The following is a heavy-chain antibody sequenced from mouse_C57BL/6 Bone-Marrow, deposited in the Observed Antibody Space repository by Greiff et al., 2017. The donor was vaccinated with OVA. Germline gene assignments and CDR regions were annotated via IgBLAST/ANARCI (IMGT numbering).Heavy chain of an antibody. CDR1: GYTFTSYW. CDR2: IHPNSGST. J-gene: IGHJ2*01. V-gene: IGHV1-64*01. D-gene: IGHD2-4*01. Sequence: VQLQQPGAELVKPGASVKVSCKASGYTFTSYWMHWVKQRPGQGLEWIGMIHPNSGSTNYNEKFKSKATLTVDKSSSTAYMQLSSLTSEDSAVYYCASYYDRGLFDYWGQGTTLTVSS. CDR3: ASYYDRGLFDY.